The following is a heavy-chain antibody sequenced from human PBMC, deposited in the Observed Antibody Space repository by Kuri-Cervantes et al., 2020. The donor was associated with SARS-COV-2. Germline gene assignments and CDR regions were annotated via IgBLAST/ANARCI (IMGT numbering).Heavy chain of an antibody. V-gene: IGHV3-30-3*01. CDR1: GFRFSSYA. CDR2: ISYDGSNK. J-gene: IGHJ6*02. Sequence: GGSLRLSCAVSGFRFSSYAMHWVRQAPGKGLEWVAVISYDGSNKYYADSVKGRFTISRDNSKNTLYLQMNSLRAEDTAVYYCARDQGLYSSSSHPEGYYYGMDVWGQGTTVTVSS. CDR3: ARDQGLYSSSSHPEGYYYGMDV. D-gene: IGHD6-6*01.